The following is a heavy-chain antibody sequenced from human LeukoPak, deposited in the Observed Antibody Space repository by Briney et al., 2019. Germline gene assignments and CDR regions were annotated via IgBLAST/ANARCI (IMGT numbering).Heavy chain of an antibody. V-gene: IGHV2-5*01. CDR3: AHIYSNYDFWSGYQGNAFDI. CDR2: IYWNDDN. Sequence: KESGPTLVKPTQTLTLTCTFSGFSLSTSGVGVGWIRQPPGKALVWLALIYWNDDNRYSPSLKSRVTITKDTSKNQVVLTMTNMDPVDTATYYCAHIYSNYDFWSGYQGNAFDIWGQGTMVTVSS. D-gene: IGHD3-3*01. CDR1: GFSLSTSGVG. J-gene: IGHJ3*02.